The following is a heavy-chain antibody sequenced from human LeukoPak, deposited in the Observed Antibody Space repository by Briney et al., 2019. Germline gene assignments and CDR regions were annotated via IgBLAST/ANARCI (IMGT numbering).Heavy chain of an antibody. Sequence: ASVKVSCKASGYTFTGYYMHWVRQAPGQGLEWMGWINPNSGGTNYAQKFQGRVTMTRDTSISTAYMELSRLRSDDTAVYYCARDVGYSYGYKYWGQGTLVTVSS. CDR2: INPNSGGT. V-gene: IGHV1-2*02. CDR3: ARDVGYSYGYKY. D-gene: IGHD5-18*01. J-gene: IGHJ4*02. CDR1: GYTFTGYY.